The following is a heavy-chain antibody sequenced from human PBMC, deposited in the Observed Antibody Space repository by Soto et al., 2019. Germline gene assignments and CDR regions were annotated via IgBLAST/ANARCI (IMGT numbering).Heavy chain of an antibody. V-gene: IGHV3-7*01. D-gene: IGHD3-16*01. J-gene: IGHJ6*02. CDR2: IKQDGSEK. CDR3: ASLGRHG. CDR1: GFTFSDSW. Sequence: GGSLRLSCAASGFTFSDSWMDWFRQAPGKGPEWVANIKQDGSEKNYVDSVKGRFIISRDNAKNSLYLQMNSLRAEDTAVYYCASLGRHGWGQGTTVTVSS.